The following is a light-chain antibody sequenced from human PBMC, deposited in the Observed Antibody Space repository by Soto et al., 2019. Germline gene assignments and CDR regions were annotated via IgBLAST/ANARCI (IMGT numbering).Light chain of an antibody. CDR1: QSVSSSY. Sequence: EIVLTQSPGTLSLSPGERATLSCRTSQSVSSSYLAWYQQKPGQAPRLLIYGASNRATDIPDRFSGSGAGTDFTLTISRLEPEDFAVYYGQQYDSSPPKFTFGQGTKLEIK. J-gene: IGKJ2*01. CDR2: GAS. CDR3: QQYDSSPPKFT. V-gene: IGKV3-20*01.